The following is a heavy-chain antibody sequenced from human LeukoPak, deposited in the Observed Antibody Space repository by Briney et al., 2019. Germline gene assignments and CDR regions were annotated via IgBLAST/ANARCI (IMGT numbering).Heavy chain of an antibody. CDR2: MNPNSGNT. V-gene: IGHV1-8*03. J-gene: IGHJ6*03. CDR1: GYTFTSYD. Sequence: ASVKVSCKASGYTFTSYDINWVRQATGQGLEWMGWMNPNSGNTGYAQKFQGRVTITRNTSISTAYMELSSLRSEDTAVYYCARGGLWEYQLPFNPYYYYYYVDVWGKGTTVTVSS. D-gene: IGHD2-2*01. CDR3: ARGGLWEYQLPFNPYYYYYYVDV.